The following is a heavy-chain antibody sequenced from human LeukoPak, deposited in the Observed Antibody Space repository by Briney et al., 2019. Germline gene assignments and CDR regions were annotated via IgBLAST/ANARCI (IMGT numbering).Heavy chain of an antibody. CDR1: GVSFGGYY. V-gene: IGHV4-34*01. CDR2: ISHSGST. Sequence: SETLSLTCAVYGVSFGGYYWSWIRQPPGKGLEWIGEISHSGSTNYNPSLKSRLTISLDTSKNQFSLKLSSVTAADTAVYYCARGMEHKTVVRGVIPHGYMDLCGNRTTVTVSS. D-gene: IGHD3-10*01. J-gene: IGHJ6*03. CDR3: ARGMEHKTVVRGVIPHGYMDL.